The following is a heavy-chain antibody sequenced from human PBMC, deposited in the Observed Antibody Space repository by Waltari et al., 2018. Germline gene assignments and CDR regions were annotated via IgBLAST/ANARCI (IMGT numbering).Heavy chain of an antibody. CDR1: GYTFTGYY. J-gene: IGHJ6*02. CDR3: ASPASEVGATPYYYYGMDV. V-gene: IGHV1-2*06. Sequence: QVQLVQSGAEVKKPGASVKVSCKASGYTFTGYYMHWVRQAPGQGLEWMGRIHPNSGGTNYAQKFQGRVTMTGDTSISTADMELSRLRSDDTAVYYCASPASEVGATPYYYYGMDVWGQGTTVTVSS. D-gene: IGHD1-26*01. CDR2: IHPNSGGT.